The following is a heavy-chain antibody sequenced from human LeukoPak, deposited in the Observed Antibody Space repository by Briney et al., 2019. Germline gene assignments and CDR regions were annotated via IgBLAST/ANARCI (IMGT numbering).Heavy chain of an antibody. CDR1: GFTFSDYY. CDR3: AKDGIRYCSSTSCSAEDY. CDR2: ISSSSSYT. Sequence: GGSLRLSCAASGFTFSDYYMSWIRQAPGKGLEWVSYISSSSSYTNYADSVKGRFTISRDNAKNSLYLQMNSLRAEDTAVFFRAKDGIRYCSSTSCSAEDYWGQGTLVTVSS. V-gene: IGHV3-11*06. D-gene: IGHD2-2*01. J-gene: IGHJ4*02.